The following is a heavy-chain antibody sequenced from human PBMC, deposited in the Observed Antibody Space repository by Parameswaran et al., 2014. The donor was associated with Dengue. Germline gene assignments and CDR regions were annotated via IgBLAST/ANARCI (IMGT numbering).Heavy chain of an antibody. J-gene: IGHJ6*02. V-gene: IGHV1-2*02. CDR3: ARDKEVVYDDVYYYNYGMDV. Sequence: WVRQAPGQGLEWMGWISPKSGATDYAQNFQGRVTMTRDTSISTFYMELRRLRSDDTAVYYCARDKEVVYDDVYYYNYGMDVWGQGTTVTVSS. CDR2: ISPKSGAT. D-gene: IGHD2-2*01.